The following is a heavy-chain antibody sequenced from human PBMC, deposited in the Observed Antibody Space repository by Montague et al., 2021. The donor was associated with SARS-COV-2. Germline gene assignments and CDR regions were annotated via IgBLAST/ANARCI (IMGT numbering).Heavy chain of an antibody. D-gene: IGHD6-19*01. CDR3: ARGASLAGRFDY. Sequence: SETLSLTCSVSAGSVNSGTYYWNWIRQPPGKGLEWIGYAYYNGDTKHNPSLKSRVSLSLDTSMNQFSLQLNSLTAADTAVYYCARGASLAGRFDYWGQGILITVSS. CDR1: AGSVNSGTYY. CDR2: AYYNGDT. V-gene: IGHV4-61*01. J-gene: IGHJ4*02.